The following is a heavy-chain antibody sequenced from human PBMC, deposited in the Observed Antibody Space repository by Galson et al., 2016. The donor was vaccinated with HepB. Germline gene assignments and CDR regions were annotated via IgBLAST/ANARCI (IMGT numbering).Heavy chain of an antibody. CDR3: ARWAVAPTTFDS. V-gene: IGHV4-39*01. CDR1: GGSISSVSDY. CDR2: IYYSGTA. D-gene: IGHD1-26*01. J-gene: IGHJ4*02. Sequence: ETLSLTCAVSGGSISSVSDYWGWIRQPPGKGLEWIGSIYYSGTAFYNPSLKSRVSISVDTSKSQFSLKLNSVTAADTAVYYCARWAVAPTTFDSWGQGALVTVSS.